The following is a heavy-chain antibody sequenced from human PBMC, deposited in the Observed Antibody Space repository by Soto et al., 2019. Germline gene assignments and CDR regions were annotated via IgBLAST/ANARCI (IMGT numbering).Heavy chain of an antibody. CDR1: GYTFTSYD. CDR2: MNPNSGNT. J-gene: IGHJ2*01. D-gene: IGHD3-22*01. V-gene: IGHV1-8*01. Sequence: QVQLVQSGAEVKKPGASVKVSCKASGYTFTSYDINWVRQATGQGLEWMGWMNPNSGNTGYAQKFQGRVTMTRNTSISTAYMELSSLRSEDTAVYYCARGDSTRYYDAAWYFDLWGRGTLVTVSS. CDR3: ARGDSTRYYDAAWYFDL.